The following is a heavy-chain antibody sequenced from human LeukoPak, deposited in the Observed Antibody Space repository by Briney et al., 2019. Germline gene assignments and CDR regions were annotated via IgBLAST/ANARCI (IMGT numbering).Heavy chain of an antibody. Sequence: SVKVSCKASGGTFISYAISWVRQAPGQGLEWMGGIIPIFGTANYAQKFQGRVTITADESTSTAYMELSSLRSEDTAVYYCARGDSSGSLFDYWGQGTLVTVSS. CDR1: GGTFISYA. V-gene: IGHV1-69*13. D-gene: IGHD3-22*01. CDR2: IIPIFGTA. J-gene: IGHJ4*02. CDR3: ARGDSSGSLFDY.